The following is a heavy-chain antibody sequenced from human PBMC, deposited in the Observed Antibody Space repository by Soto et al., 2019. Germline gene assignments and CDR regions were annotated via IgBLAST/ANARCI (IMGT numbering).Heavy chain of an antibody. J-gene: IGHJ5*02. V-gene: IGHV4-61*01. CDR3: AAGYSNSVFDP. Sequence: QVQLQESGPGLVKPSETLSLSCTVSGGSVSSGSFYWSWIRQPPGMGLEWIGFVYYIGRTNYNPSLKSRVAISVDTSKNQFSLKLSSVTAADTAVYYCAAGYSNSVFDPWXXGTLVTVSS. CDR1: GGSVSSGSFY. CDR2: VYYIGRT. D-gene: IGHD6-13*01.